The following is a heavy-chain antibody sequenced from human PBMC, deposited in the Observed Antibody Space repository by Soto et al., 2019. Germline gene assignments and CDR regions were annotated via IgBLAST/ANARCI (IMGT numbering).Heavy chain of an antibody. CDR2: INSDGSST. Sequence: GGSLRLSCAASGFTFSSYWMHWVRQAPGKGLVWVSRINSDGSSTSYADSVKGRFTISRDNAKNTLYLQMNSLRAEGTAVYYCARDLPYSSSWYYYYGMDVWGQGTTVTVSS. V-gene: IGHV3-74*01. J-gene: IGHJ6*02. D-gene: IGHD6-13*01. CDR3: ARDLPYSSSWYYYYGMDV. CDR1: GFTFSSYW.